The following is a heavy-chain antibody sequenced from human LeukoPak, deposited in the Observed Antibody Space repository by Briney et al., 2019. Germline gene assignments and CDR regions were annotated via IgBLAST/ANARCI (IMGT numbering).Heavy chain of an antibody. CDR1: GFSFSNYW. Sequence: PGGSLRLSCAASGFSFSNYWMSWVRQAPGKGLEWVANINQDGSVKSSVGSVKGRFTISRDNAKNSLYLQMNSLRAEDTAVYYCARDFYYYDSSGYYPDYWGQGTLVTVSS. CDR3: ARDFYYYDSSGYYPDY. CDR2: INQDGSVK. V-gene: IGHV3-7*05. D-gene: IGHD3-22*01. J-gene: IGHJ4*02.